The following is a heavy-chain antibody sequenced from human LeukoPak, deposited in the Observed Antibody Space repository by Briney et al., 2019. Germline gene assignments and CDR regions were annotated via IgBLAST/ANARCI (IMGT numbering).Heavy chain of an antibody. V-gene: IGHV3-23*01. Sequence: GGSLRLSCAASGFTFSSYAMSWVRQAPGKGLEWVSLISGSGGSTYYADSVKGRFTISGDNSKNTLYLQMNSLRAEDTAVYYCAKGVVRGVPVYYYYGMDVWGQGTTVTVSS. CDR1: GFTFSSYA. CDR3: AKGVVRGVPVYYYYGMDV. J-gene: IGHJ6*02. D-gene: IGHD3-10*01. CDR2: ISGSGGST.